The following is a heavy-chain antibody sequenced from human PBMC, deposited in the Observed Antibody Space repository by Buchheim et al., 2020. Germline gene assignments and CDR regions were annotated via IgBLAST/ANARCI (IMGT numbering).Heavy chain of an antibody. CDR1: GYTFTAYA. CDR3: ARGGYDILTGHSLTYYDY. D-gene: IGHD3-9*01. CDR2: INGDSGDR. V-gene: IGHV1-3*01. J-gene: IGHJ4*02. Sequence: QVQLVQSGAEVKKPGASVKLSCTASGYTFTAYAIHWMRQAPGQRLEWMGRINGDSGDREYSRSFQGRPTVTRDTSARRVYMELRGLRSEDTALYFCARGGYDILTGHSLTYYDYWGQGT.